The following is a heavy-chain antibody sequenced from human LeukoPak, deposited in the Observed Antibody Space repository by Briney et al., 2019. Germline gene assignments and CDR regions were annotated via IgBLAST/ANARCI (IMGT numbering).Heavy chain of an antibody. CDR3: ARLLRFLEWSVPAYYYYYMDV. CDR2: IYYSGST. Sequence: KTSETLSLTCTVSGGSISSYYWSWIRQPPGKGLEWICYIYYSGSTNYNPSLKSRVTISVDTSKSQFSLKLSSVTAADTAVYYCARLLRFLEWSVPAYYYYYMDVWGKGTTVTVSS. D-gene: IGHD3-3*01. V-gene: IGHV4-59*08. CDR1: GGSISSYY. J-gene: IGHJ6*03.